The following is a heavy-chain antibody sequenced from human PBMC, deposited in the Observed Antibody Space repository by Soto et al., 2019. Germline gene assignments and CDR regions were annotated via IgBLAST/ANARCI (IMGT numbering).Heavy chain of an antibody. CDR2: IIPIFGTA. Sequence: QVQLVQSGAEVKKPGSSVKVSCKASGGTFSSYAISWVRQAPGQGLEWMGGIIPIFGTANYAQKFQGRVTITADESTSTAYMELSSLRAEDTAVYYCVREGAYGDYDWYFDLWGRGTLVTVSS. CDR3: VREGAYGDYDWYFDL. CDR1: GGTFSSYA. V-gene: IGHV1-69*12. D-gene: IGHD4-17*01. J-gene: IGHJ2*01.